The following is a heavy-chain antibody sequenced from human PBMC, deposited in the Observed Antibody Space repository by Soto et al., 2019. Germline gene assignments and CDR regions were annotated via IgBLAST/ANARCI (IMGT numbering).Heavy chain of an antibody. V-gene: IGHV3-48*02. CDR1: GFTFSSYS. J-gene: IGHJ6*02. D-gene: IGHD3-22*01. CDR2: ISSSSSTI. Sequence: EVQLVESGGGLVQPGGSLRLSCAASGFTFSSYSMNWVRQAPGKGLEWVSYISSSSSTIYYADSVKGRFTISRDNAKNTLYRQMNSLRDEDTAVYYCARKGYYYDSSGYYRRGYYYYYGMDVWGQGTTVTVSS. CDR3: ARKGYYYDSSGYYRRGYYYYYGMDV.